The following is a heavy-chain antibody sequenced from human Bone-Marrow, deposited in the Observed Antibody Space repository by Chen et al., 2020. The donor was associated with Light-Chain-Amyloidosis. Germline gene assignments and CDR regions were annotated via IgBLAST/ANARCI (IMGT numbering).Heavy chain of an antibody. CDR2: MNSAGSGT. CDR1: GFTFSTYW. CDR3: VRDRAVITTHEYFEH. Sequence: EVPLVESGGGLVKPGGSLRLSCAASGFTFSTYWMHWVRQAPGKGLVWVARMNSAGSGTSYADSVKGRFIISRDNAKNTLYLQMNSLRPEDTAVYYCVRDRAVITTHEYFEHWGQGTLVTVSS. D-gene: IGHD3-22*01. J-gene: IGHJ1*01. V-gene: IGHV3-74*01.